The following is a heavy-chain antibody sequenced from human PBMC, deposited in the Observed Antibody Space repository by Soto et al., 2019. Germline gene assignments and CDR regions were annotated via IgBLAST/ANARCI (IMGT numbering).Heavy chain of an antibody. V-gene: IGHV4-31*03. J-gene: IGHJ5*02. CDR1: GGAIRSGGYY. Sequence: QVPLQASGPGLVQPSHTLSLTCTVSGGAIRSGGYYWSWIREHPGKGMECLGYVYYSGSTYYNPSLQRRVTLSVNTSKNQFSLRLSSVTAADTAVYYFARGSNGSGSTNWFDPWGQGTLVTVAS. D-gene: IGHD3-10*01. CDR2: VYYSGST. CDR3: ARGSNGSGSTNWFDP.